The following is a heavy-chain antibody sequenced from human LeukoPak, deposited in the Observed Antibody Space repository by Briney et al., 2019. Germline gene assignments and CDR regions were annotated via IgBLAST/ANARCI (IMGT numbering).Heavy chain of an antibody. V-gene: IGHV3-48*02. CDR2: ISSSSSTI. Sequence: GGSLRLSCAASGFSFSSYSLNWVRQAPGRGLEWVSYISSSSSTIYYADSVKGRFTISRDNAKNSLYLQMNSLRDEDTAVYYCARDMVVPAAPIDYWGQGTLVTVSS. D-gene: IGHD2-2*01. CDR1: GFSFSSYS. J-gene: IGHJ4*02. CDR3: ARDMVVPAAPIDY.